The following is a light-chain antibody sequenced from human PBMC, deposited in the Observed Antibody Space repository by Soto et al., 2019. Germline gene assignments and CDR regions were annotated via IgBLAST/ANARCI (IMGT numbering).Light chain of an antibody. V-gene: IGKV1-5*03. CDR2: KAS. CDR1: QNIXTW. Sequence: DIQMTQSPXTVSESXGXRVTITCRASQNIXTWXAWYQQKPGKAPKLLILKASTLESGVPSRFSGSGSGTEFTLTISSLXPDXFGXYYCQQYNNYFWAFGQGTRVEIK. CDR3: QQYNNYFWA. J-gene: IGKJ1*01.